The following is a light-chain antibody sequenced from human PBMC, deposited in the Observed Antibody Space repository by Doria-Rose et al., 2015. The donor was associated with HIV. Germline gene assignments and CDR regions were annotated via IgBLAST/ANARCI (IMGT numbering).Light chain of an antibody. V-gene: IGKV3-20*01. CDR2: GAS. Sequence: EIVLTQSPGTLSLSPGERATLSCRASQTVSIDYLAWYQQKPGQAPRLLIYGASSRATGIPDRFSGSGSGTDFSLAISRLEPEDFAVYYCQQYGSSPWTFGQGTKVEV. J-gene: IGKJ1*01. CDR3: QQYGSSPWT. CDR1: QTVSIDY.